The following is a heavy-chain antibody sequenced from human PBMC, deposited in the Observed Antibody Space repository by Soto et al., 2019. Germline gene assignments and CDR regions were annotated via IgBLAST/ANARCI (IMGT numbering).Heavy chain of an antibody. J-gene: IGHJ5*02. CDR2: MNPNSGNT. V-gene: IGHV1-8*01. D-gene: IGHD1-20*01. CDR1: GYTFTSYD. CDR3: ARSTPRLERYNYAGRWFDT. Sequence: ASVKVSCKASGYTFTSYDINWVRQATGQGLEWMGWMNPNSGNTGYPQKFQGRVTMTRNTSISTAYMELSRLRFEDTAVYYCARSTPRLERYNYAGRWFDTWGQGALVTVAS.